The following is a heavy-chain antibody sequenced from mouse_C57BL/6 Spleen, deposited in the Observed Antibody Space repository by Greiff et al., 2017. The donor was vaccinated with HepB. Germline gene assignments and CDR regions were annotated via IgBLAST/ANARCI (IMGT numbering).Heavy chain of an antibody. Sequence: VTLKESGAELVRPGASVKLSCTASGFNIKDDYMHWVKQRPEQGLEWIGWIDPENGDTEYASKFQGKATITADTSSNTAYLQLSSLTSEDTAVYYCTTRGRVWGQGTLVTVSA. V-gene: IGHV14-4*01. CDR1: GFNIKDDY. CDR3: TTRGRV. D-gene: IGHD3-3*01. J-gene: IGHJ3*01. CDR2: IDPENGDT.